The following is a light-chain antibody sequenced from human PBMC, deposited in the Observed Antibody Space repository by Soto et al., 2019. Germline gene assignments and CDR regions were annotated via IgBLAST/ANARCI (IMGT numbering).Light chain of an antibody. CDR2: EVT. Sequence: QSVLTQPASVSGSPGQSITISCTGSSSDIGGYNYVSWYQQHPGRAPKLMIYEVTNRPSGVSHRFSGSKSGNTASLTISGLHAEDEADYYCTSYTSSSSLYVFGTGTKV. CDR3: TSYTSSSSLYV. CDR1: SSDIGGYNY. J-gene: IGLJ1*01. V-gene: IGLV2-14*01.